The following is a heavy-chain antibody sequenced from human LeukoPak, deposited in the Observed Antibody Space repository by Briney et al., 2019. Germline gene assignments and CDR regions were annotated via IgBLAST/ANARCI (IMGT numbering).Heavy chain of an antibody. V-gene: IGHV4-59*08. Sequence: PSETLSLTCTVSGGSISSYYWSWIRQPPGKGLEWIGYIYYSGSGSTNYNSSLRSRVTISVDTSKDQFSLKLTSVTAADTAVYYCARRGGHAGSFDYWGQGTLVTVSS. J-gene: IGHJ4*02. CDR3: ARRGGHAGSFDY. CDR1: GGSISSYY. D-gene: IGHD2-15*01. CDR2: IYYSGSGST.